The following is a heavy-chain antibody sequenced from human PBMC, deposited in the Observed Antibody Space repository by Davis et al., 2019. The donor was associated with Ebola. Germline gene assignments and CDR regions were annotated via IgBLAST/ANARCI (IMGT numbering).Heavy chain of an antibody. V-gene: IGHV1-18*04. D-gene: IGHD3-3*01. CDR3: ARDPTTIFGVVTLDY. Sequence: ASVKVSCKASGYTFTNYGITWVRQAPGQGLEWMGWINPHNGNTNYAQNVQGRVTMTTDTSTSTAYMELSRLRSDDTAVYYCARDPTTIFGVVTLDYWGQGTLVTVSS. CDR2: INPHNGNT. CDR1: GYTFTNYG. J-gene: IGHJ4*02.